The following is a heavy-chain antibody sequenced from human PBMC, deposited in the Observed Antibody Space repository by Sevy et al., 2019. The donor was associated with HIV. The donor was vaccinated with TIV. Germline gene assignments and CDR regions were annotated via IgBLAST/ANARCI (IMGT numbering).Heavy chain of an antibody. J-gene: IGHJ3*02. CDR3: ASMEGSSSGYYGAFDI. CDR2: IKQDGSEK. D-gene: IGHD3-22*01. CDR1: GFTFSSYW. Sequence: GGSLRLSCAASGFTFSSYWMSWVRQAPGKGLEWVANIKQDGSEKYYVDSVKGRFTISRDNAKNTLYLQMNSLRAEDTAVYYCASMEGSSSGYYGAFDIWGQGTMVTVSS. V-gene: IGHV3-7*01.